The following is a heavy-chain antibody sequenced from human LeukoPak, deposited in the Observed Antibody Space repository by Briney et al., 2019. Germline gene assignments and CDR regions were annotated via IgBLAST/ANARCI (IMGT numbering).Heavy chain of an antibody. CDR1: GFTFTIYA. D-gene: IGHD6-13*01. J-gene: IGHJ3*02. CDR2: ISGSGGST. V-gene: IGHV3-23*01. CDR3: AKDRIAGDAFDI. Sequence: GGSLRLSCAASGFTFTIYAMNWVRQAPGKGLEWVSAISGSGGSTYYADSVKGRFTISRDNSKDTLYLQMNSLRAEDTAVYYCAKDRIAGDAFDIWGQGTMVTVSS.